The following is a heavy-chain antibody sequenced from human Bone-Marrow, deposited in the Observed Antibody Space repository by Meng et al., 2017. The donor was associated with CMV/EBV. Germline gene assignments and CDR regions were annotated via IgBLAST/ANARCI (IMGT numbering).Heavy chain of an antibody. CDR1: RFTFSSYP. CDR2: ISYDGSDK. D-gene: IGHD2-15*01. V-gene: IGHV3-30-3*01. Sequence: GESLKISCAASRFTFSSYPMHWVRQAPGKGLEWVAVISYDGSDKYYPDSVKGRFTISRDNSKNTLYLQMNGLRAEDTAVYYFARSDCSGAYCYDYWGQGTLVTVSS. J-gene: IGHJ4*02. CDR3: ARSDCSGAYCYDY.